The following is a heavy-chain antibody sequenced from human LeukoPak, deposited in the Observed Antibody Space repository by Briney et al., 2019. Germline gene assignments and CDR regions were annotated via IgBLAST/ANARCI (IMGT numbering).Heavy chain of an antibody. J-gene: IGHJ4*02. CDR2: ISSRGTYI. D-gene: IGHD2-21*02. V-gene: IGHV3-21*01. Sequence: PGGSLRLSCAASGFTFSAYSMNWVRQAPGKGLEWVSSISSRGTYIYYADSVKGRFTTSRDNAKNSLYLQMNSLRAEDTAVYYCARDINYCGGDCYSGVGDYWGQGTLVTVSS. CDR3: ARDINYCGGDCYSGVGDY. CDR1: GFTFSAYS.